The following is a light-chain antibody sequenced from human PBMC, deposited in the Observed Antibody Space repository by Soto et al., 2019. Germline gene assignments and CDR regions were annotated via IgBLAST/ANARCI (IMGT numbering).Light chain of an antibody. CDR3: SSYPGSNNLGV. CDR1: SSDVGAYNY. Sequence: QSVLTQPPSASGSPGQSVTISCTGTSSDVGAYNYVSWYQQHPGKAPKLMIYEVSKRPSGVPDRFSGSKSGNTASLTVSGLQAEDEADYYCSSYPGSNNLGVFGGGTKLTVL. CDR2: EVS. V-gene: IGLV2-8*01. J-gene: IGLJ2*01.